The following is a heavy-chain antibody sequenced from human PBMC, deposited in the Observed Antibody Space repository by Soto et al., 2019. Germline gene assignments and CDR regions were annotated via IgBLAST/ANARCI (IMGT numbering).Heavy chain of an antibody. Sequence: AGGSLRLSCAASGFTFSSYAMSWVRQAPGKGLEWVSAISGSGGSTYYADSVKGRFTISRDNSKNTRYLQMNSLRAEDTAVYYCAKRRHHSRGSSVYWCQGALVTVSS. D-gene: IGHD3-22*01. V-gene: IGHV3-23*01. CDR3: AKRRHHSRGSSVY. CDR1: GFTFSSYA. J-gene: IGHJ4*02. CDR2: ISGSGGST.